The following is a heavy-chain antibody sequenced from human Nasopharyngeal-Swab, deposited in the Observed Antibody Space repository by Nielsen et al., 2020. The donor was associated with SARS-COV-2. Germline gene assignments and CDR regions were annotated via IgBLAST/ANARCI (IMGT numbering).Heavy chain of an antibody. J-gene: IGHJ6*03. CDR3: ARDATTKAYYYYMDV. Sequence: SETLSLTCAVYGGSFSGYYWSWIRQPPGKGLEWIGYSYYSGSTNYNPSLKSRVTISVDTSKNQFSLKLSSVTAADTAVYYCARDATTKAYYYYMDVWGKGTTVTVSS. CDR2: SYYSGST. V-gene: IGHV4-59*01. CDR1: GGSFSGYY. D-gene: IGHD4-17*01.